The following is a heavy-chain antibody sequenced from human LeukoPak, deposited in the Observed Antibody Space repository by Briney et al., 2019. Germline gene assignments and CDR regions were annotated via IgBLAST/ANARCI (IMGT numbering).Heavy chain of an antibody. Sequence: MSSETLSLTCTVSGGSISSSSYYWGWLRQPPGKGLEWIGSIYYSGSTYYNPSLKSRVTISVDTSKNQFSLKLSSVTAADAAVYYCARHGPQRFLGAGWGQGTLVTVSS. CDR3: ARHGPQRFLGAG. CDR1: GGSISSSSYY. D-gene: IGHD3-3*01. CDR2: IYYSGST. V-gene: IGHV4-39*01. J-gene: IGHJ4*02.